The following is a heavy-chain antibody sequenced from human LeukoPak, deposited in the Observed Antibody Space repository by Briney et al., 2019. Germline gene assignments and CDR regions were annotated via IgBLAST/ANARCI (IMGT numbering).Heavy chain of an antibody. CDR2: ITGSGGTT. CDR3: ARDRMGAILYFDS. V-gene: IGHV3-23*01. CDR1: GFSFSSYG. J-gene: IGHJ4*02. D-gene: IGHD1-26*01. Sequence: SGGSLRLSCAASGFSFSSYGMSGVRQAPGKGLEWISAITGSGGTTHCADSVEGRFTISRDNSKNTLYLQVNSLRAEDTAVYYCARDRMGAILYFDSWGQGTLVTVSS.